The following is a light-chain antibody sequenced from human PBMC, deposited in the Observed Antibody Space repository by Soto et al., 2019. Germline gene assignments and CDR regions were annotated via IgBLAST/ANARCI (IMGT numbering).Light chain of an antibody. CDR1: QSVSRN. CDR2: GAS. Sequence: EIVMTQSPATLSVSPGDRVTLSCGASQSVSRNLAWYQQKPGRAPRLLIYGASTRATGIPARFSGSGSGTEFTLTISSLEPEDFAVYYCRHFANSRWTFGQGTKVDIK. V-gene: IGKV3-15*01. J-gene: IGKJ1*01. CDR3: RHFANSRWT.